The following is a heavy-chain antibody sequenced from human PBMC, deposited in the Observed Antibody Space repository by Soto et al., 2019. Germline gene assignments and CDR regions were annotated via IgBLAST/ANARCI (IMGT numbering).Heavy chain of an antibody. V-gene: IGHV4-39*01. CDR2: IYYRGNA. CDR1: DDSINSDKNY. J-gene: IGHJ4*02. CDR3: ARLEGLATISYYFDF. Sequence: QLQLQESGPGLVKPSETLSLTCSVSDDSINSDKNYWGWIRQPPGKGREWIGRIYYRGNAYYNPSLQTRVTIALDKSRSQFSLKLNSVTAADSAVYFCARLEGLATISYYFDFWGPGALVTVSS. D-gene: IGHD3-9*01.